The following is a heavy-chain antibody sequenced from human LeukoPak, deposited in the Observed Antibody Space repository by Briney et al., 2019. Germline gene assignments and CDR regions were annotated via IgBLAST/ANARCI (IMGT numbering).Heavy chain of an antibody. V-gene: IGHV4-39*07. Sequence: SETLSLTCTVSGGSISSSRYYWGWIRQPPGKGLEWIGSIYYSGSTYYNPSLKSRVTISVDMSKNQFSLKLSSVTAADTAVYYCARSYYDSSGYKEDDAFDIWGQGTMVTVSS. J-gene: IGHJ3*02. CDR3: ARSYYDSSGYKEDDAFDI. CDR2: IYYSGST. CDR1: GGSISSSRYY. D-gene: IGHD3-22*01.